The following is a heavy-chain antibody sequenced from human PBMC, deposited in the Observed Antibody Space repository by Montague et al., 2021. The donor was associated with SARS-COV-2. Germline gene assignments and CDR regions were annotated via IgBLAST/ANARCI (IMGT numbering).Heavy chain of an antibody. CDR2: XYWDDDK. Sequence: PALVKPTQTLTLTCTFSGFSLSTSGVGVGWTLQPPGKALEWLALXYWDDDKRYSPSLKSRLTITKDTAKNQVVLTMANMDPVDTATYYCAHRRGLLLSDAFDIWGQGTMVTVSS. D-gene: IGHD1-26*01. V-gene: IGHV2-5*02. CDR3: AHRRGLLLSDAFDI. J-gene: IGHJ3*02. CDR1: GFSLSTSGVG.